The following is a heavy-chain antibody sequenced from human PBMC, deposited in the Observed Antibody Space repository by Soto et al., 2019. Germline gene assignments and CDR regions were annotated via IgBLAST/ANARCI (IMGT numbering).Heavy chain of an antibody. J-gene: IGHJ3*02. CDR1: GGTFSSYA. CDR3: ARLVDAPFDI. D-gene: IGHD3-10*01. CDR2: IIPIFGTA. Sequence: SVKVSSKASGGTFSSYAISWVRQAPGQGLEWMGGIIPIFGTANYAQKFQGRGTITADEVTSTGYMELSSLRSEDTAVYYCARLVDAPFDIWGQGTMVTVSS. V-gene: IGHV1-69*13.